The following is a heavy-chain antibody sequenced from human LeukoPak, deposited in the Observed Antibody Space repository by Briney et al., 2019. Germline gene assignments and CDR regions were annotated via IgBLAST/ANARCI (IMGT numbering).Heavy chain of an antibody. Sequence: GASVKVSCKASGYTFTSYGISWVRQAPGQGLEWMGWISAYNGNTNYAQKLQGRVTMTTDTSTSTAYMELRSLRSGDTAVYYCASSLRFRSFDPWGQGTLVTVSS. CDR3: ASSLRFRSFDP. J-gene: IGHJ5*02. CDR2: ISAYNGNT. V-gene: IGHV1-18*01. D-gene: IGHD5-12*01. CDR1: GYTFTSYG.